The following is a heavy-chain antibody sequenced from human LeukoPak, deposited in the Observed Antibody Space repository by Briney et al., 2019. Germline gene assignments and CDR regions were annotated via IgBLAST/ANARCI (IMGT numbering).Heavy chain of an antibody. D-gene: IGHD1-26*01. V-gene: IGHV3-7*01. CDR1: GFTFDNYW. CDR2: IKPDGSEK. Sequence: GGSLRLSCAASGFTFDNYWMTWVRQAPGKGLEWVANIKPDGSEKHYVDSVEGRFTISRDNAKNSLFLQMNSLRVEDTAVYYCARERIVGATDFDYWGQGTLVTVSS. J-gene: IGHJ4*02. CDR3: ARERIVGATDFDY.